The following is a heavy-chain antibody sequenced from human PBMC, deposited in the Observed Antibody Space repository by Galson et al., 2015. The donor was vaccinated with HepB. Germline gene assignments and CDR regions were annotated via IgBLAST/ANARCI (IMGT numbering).Heavy chain of an antibody. V-gene: IGHV5-51*01. CDR1: GYTFANYW. D-gene: IGHD2-21*02. CDR3: ARPLGDRDYYYGMDV. Sequence: QSGAEVKKPGESLKISCKGSGYTFANYWISWVRQMPGKGLEWMGIIYPGDSETTYSPSIQGRVTISVDKSLGIVYLHWSSLQASDSGTYYCARPLGDRDYYYGMDVWGQGTAVTVSS. CDR2: IYPGDSET. J-gene: IGHJ6*02.